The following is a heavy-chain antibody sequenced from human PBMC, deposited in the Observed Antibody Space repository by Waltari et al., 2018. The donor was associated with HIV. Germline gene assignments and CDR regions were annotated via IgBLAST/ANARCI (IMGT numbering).Heavy chain of an antibody. CDR2: SNAGNGNT. V-gene: IGHV1-3*01. CDR1: GYIFTTSS. CDR3: ARDVDRGRGNWFDP. D-gene: IGHD3-10*01. Sequence: QVQLVQSGAEVKSPGASVKVSCRTSGYIFTTSSMHWGRQAPRQRLEWMGWSNAGNGNTKYSQKFQNRVTISRDTSASTVYMELISLRSEDTAVYYCARDVDRGRGNWFDPWGQGTLVTVSS. J-gene: IGHJ5*02.